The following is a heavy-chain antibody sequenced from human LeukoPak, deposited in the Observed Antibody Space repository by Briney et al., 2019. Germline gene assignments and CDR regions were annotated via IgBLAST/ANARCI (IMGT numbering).Heavy chain of an antibody. V-gene: IGHV3-23*01. J-gene: IGHJ4*02. CDR1: GFTFSSYG. Sequence: GGTLRLSCAASGFTFSSYGMSWVRQAPGKGLEWVSAISGSGGSTYYADSVKGRFTISRDNAKNSLYLQMNRLRAEDTAVYYCARVGSYGSGLDYWGQGTLVTVSS. CDR3: ARVGSYGSGLDY. D-gene: IGHD3-10*01. CDR2: ISGSGGST.